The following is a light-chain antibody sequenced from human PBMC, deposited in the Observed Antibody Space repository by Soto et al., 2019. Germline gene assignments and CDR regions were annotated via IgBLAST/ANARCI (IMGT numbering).Light chain of an antibody. J-gene: IGKJ1*01. CDR2: AAS. CDR3: QQSYITPWT. Sequence: DIQMTQSPSSLSASVGDRVTITCRASQRISTYLNWYQQKPGKAPNLLIYAASSLQSGATSRFSGSESGTDFTLNISSLQPEDFATYYCQQSYITPWTFGQGTKVEIK. V-gene: IGKV1-39*01. CDR1: QRISTY.